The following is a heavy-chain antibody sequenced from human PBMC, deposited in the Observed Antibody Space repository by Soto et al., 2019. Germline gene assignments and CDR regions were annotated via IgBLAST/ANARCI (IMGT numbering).Heavy chain of an antibody. D-gene: IGHD4-17*01. Sequence: GGSLRLSCEASGFTFSTYAMHWVRQAPGKGLEWVAVISYDGSNKYYADSVKGRFTISRDNSKNTLYLQMNSLRAEDTAVYYCAKDHPTVTSYYLDYRGQGTLVTVSS. CDR2: ISYDGSNK. CDR1: GFTFSTYA. V-gene: IGHV3-30-3*01. CDR3: AKDHPTVTSYYLDY. J-gene: IGHJ4*02.